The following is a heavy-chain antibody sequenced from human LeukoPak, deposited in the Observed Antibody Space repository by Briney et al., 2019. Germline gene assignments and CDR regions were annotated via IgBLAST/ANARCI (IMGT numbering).Heavy chain of an antibody. V-gene: IGHV1-2*02. J-gene: IGHJ5*02. Sequence: ASVKVSCKASGYTFTGYYTHWVRQAPGQGLEWMGWINPNSGGTNYAQKFQGRVTMTRDTSISTAYMELSRLRSDDTAVYYCARAQYGSGSYYRSWGQGTLVTVSS. CDR2: INPNSGGT. D-gene: IGHD3-10*01. CDR3: ARAQYGSGSYYRS. CDR1: GYTFTGYY.